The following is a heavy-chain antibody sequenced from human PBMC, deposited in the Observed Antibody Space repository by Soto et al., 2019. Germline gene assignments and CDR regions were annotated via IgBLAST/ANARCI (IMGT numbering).Heavy chain of an antibody. J-gene: IGHJ4*02. Sequence: EVQLVESGGGLVKPGGSLRVSCAASGFTFSSYSMNWVRQAPGKVLEWVSSISGSSRYIYYADAVKGRFTISRDNAKDSLSLQMNSLRVEETAVDYCAAVTRSGCDWGQGILVTVSS. CDR2: ISGSSRYI. CDR3: AAVTRSGCD. CDR1: GFTFSSYS. D-gene: IGHD6-19*01. V-gene: IGHV3-21*01.